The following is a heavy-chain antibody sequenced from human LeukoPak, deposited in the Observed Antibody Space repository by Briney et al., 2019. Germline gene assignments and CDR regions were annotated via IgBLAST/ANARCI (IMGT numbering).Heavy chain of an antibody. CDR3: ARGDDILTGANWYFDL. Sequence: PSETLSLTCAVSGGSISSGGYSWSWIRQPPGKGLEWIGYIYHSGSTYYNPSLKSRVTISVDRSKNQFSLKLSSVTAADTAVYYCARGDDILTGANWYFDLWGRGTLVTVSS. V-gene: IGHV4-30-2*01. D-gene: IGHD3-9*01. CDR1: GGSISSGGYS. CDR2: IYHSGST. J-gene: IGHJ2*01.